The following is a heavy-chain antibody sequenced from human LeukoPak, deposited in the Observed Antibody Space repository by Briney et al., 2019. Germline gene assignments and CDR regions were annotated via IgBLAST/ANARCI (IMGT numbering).Heavy chain of an antibody. D-gene: IGHD6-19*01. Sequence: GGSLRLSCAASGFTFSSYAMSWVRQAPGKGLEWVSGISGSGGSTYYADSVKGRFTISRDNSRNTLFLQMNSLRAEDTAVYYCAKDYQSGYASGYDAFGIWGQGTMVIVSS. J-gene: IGHJ3*02. CDR3: AKDYQSGYASGYDAFGI. V-gene: IGHV3-23*01. CDR1: GFTFSSYA. CDR2: ISGSGGST.